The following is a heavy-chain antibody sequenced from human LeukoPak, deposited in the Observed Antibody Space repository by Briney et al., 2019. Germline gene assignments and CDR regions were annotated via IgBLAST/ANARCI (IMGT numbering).Heavy chain of an antibody. CDR2: ISSNGGST. CDR1: GFTFSSYA. J-gene: IGHJ3*02. CDR3: AIIGCYRGVCHFDI. D-gene: IGHD2-21*01. V-gene: IGHV3-64*01. Sequence: PGGSLRLSCAASGFTFSSYAMHWVRQAPGKGLEYVSAISSNGGSTYYANSVKGRSTISRDNSKNTLYLQMNSLTTEDTAVYYCAIIGCYRGVCHFDIWGQGTMVTVSS.